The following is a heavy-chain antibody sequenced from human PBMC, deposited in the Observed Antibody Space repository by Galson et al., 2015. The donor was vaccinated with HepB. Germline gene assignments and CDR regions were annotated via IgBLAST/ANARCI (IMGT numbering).Heavy chain of an antibody. CDR2: ISDSSSTT. Sequence: SLRLSCAASGFTFSSYSMDWVRQAPRKGLDWLSYISDSSSTTYYADSVKGRFTISRDNARNTLYLQMKSLRAEDTAVYYCARGLPNDCSFALWGRVTLVTVSS. CDR3: ARGLPNDCSFAL. CDR1: GFTFSSYS. D-gene: IGHD3-16*01. J-gene: IGHJ2*01. V-gene: IGHV3-48*04.